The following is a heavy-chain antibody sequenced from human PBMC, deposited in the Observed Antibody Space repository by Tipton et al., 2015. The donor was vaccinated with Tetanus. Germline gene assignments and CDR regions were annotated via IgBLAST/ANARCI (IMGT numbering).Heavy chain of an antibody. CDR1: GGTFSSYA. J-gene: IGHJ5*02. D-gene: IGHD2-15*01. CDR3: AASRVGYCSGGSCYWFDP. Sequence: QVQLVQSGAEVKKPGSSVKVSCKASGGTFSSYAISWVRQAPGQGLEWMGGIIPIFGTANYAQKFQGRVTITADESTSTAYMELSSLRSEDTAVYYCAASRVGYCSGGSCYWFDPWGQGTLVTVSS. CDR2: IIPIFGTA. V-gene: IGHV1-69*12.